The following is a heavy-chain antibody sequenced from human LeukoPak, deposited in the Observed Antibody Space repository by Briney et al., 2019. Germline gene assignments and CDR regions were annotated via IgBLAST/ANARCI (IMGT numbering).Heavy chain of an antibody. CDR1: GFSFSSYG. Sequence: GGSLRLSCAGSGFSFSSYGMHWVRQAPGKGLEWMAFIRSDGSNKYYADSVRGRFTVSRDNSKNTLYLQMNSLRAEDTALYYCARAQTYGDYRLLLDYWGQGTLVTVSS. CDR3: ARAQTYGDYRLLLDY. J-gene: IGHJ4*02. D-gene: IGHD4-17*01. V-gene: IGHV3-30*02. CDR2: IRSDGSNK.